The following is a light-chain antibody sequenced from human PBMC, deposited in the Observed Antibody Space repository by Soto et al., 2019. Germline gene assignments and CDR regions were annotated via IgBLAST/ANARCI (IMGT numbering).Light chain of an antibody. J-gene: IGLJ2*01. Sequence: QPVLTQPPSASGTPGQRVTISCSGSSSNIGDNTVNWYQQLPGTAPKLLIHSNNERPSVVPDRFSGSKSGTSASLAISGLQSEDEADYYCAAWDDSLNGVVFGGGTQLTVL. CDR1: SSNIGDNT. CDR3: AAWDDSLNGVV. V-gene: IGLV1-44*01. CDR2: SNN.